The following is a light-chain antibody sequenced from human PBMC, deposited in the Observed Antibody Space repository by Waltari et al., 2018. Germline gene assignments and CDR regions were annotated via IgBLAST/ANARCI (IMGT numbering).Light chain of an antibody. CDR1: QSVSSSY. J-gene: IGKJ5*01. V-gene: IGKV3-20*01. CDR3: QQYGSSPNT. CDR2: GAS. Sequence: IVLSHSPGTLSLSPGERATLSCRASQSVSSSYLAWYQQKPGQAPRLLIYGASSRATGIPDRFSGSGSGTDFTLTISRLEPEDFAVYYCQQYGSSPNTFGQGTRLEIK.